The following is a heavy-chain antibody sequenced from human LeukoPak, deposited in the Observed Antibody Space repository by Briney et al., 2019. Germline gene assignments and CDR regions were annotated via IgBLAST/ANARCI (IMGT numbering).Heavy chain of an antibody. CDR2: IYYSGST. CDR3: ARADRDGYSIPGSLMSKWFDL. CDR1: GGSISSSSYY. Sequence: ASETLSLTCTVSGGSISSSSYYWGWIRQPPGKGLEWIGSIYYSGSTYYNPSLKSRVTISVDTSKNQFSLKLSSVTAADTAVYYCARADRDGYSIPGSLMSKWFDLWGQGTLVTVSS. V-gene: IGHV4-39*07. D-gene: IGHD5-24*01. J-gene: IGHJ5*02.